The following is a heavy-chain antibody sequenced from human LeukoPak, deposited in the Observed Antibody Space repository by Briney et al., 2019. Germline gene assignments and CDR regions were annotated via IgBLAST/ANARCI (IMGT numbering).Heavy chain of an antibody. CDR2: INWNGGST. J-gene: IGHJ4*02. D-gene: IGHD2-15*01. CDR3: AKDPAAVVVGFFDY. V-gene: IGHV3-20*04. CDR1: GFTFDDYG. Sequence: GGSLRLSCAASGFTFDDYGMSWVRQAPGKGLEWVSGINWNGGSTGYADSVKGRFTISRDNAKNSLYLQMNSLRAEDTAVYYCAKDPAAVVVGFFDYWGQGTLVTVSS.